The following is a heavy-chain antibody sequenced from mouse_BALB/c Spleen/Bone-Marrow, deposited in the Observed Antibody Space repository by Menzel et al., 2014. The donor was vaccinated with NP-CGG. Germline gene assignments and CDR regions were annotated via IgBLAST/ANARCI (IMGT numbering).Heavy chain of an antibody. V-gene: IGHV5-9-3*01. D-gene: IGHD2-4*01. CDR3: ARHGITRLLDY. Sequence: EVKVVESGGGLVKPGGSLKLSCAASGFTFSSYAMSWVRQTPEKRLEWVATISSGGSYTYYPDSEKGRFTISRDNAKNTLYLQMSSLRSEDTAMYYCARHGITRLLDYWGQGTTLTVSS. CDR1: GFTFSSYA. CDR2: ISSGGSYT. J-gene: IGHJ2*01.